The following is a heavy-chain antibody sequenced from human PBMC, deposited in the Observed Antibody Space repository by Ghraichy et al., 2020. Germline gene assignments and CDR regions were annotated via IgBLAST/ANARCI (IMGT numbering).Heavy chain of an antibody. CDR1: GFTFSSYA. J-gene: IGHJ4*02. V-gene: IGHV3-23*01. CDR2: ISGSGGST. Sequence: GESLNISCAASGFTFSSYAMSWVRQAPGKGLEWVSAISGSGGSTYYADSVKGRFTISRDNSKNTLYLQMNSLRAEDTAVYYCAKGPVELGYCSGGSCYLTGGDDYWGQGTLVTVSS. CDR3: AKGPVELGYCSGGSCYLTGGDDY. D-gene: IGHD2-15*01.